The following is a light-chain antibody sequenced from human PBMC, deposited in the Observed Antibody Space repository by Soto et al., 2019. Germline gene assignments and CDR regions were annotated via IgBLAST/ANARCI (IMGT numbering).Light chain of an antibody. J-gene: IGKJ4*01. CDR3: QHYKSFSLT. CDR2: SAS. Sequence: AIQMTQSPSSLSASVGDRVTITCRASQGIRNDLGWYQQKPGKAPKLLIYSASSLETGVPSRFSGSGSGTDFTLTISSLQPDDFAAYFCQHYKSFSLTFGGGTKVDIK. CDR1: QGIRND. V-gene: IGKV1-6*01.